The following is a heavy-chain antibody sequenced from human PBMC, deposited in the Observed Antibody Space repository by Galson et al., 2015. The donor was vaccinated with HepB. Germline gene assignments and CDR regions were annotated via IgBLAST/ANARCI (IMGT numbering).Heavy chain of an antibody. D-gene: IGHD2-15*01. V-gene: IGHV1-18*01. CDR2: ISPYKRDT. Sequence: SVKVSCKASGYTSSTYSITWVRQAPGQGLEWMEWISPYKRDTKYTRKFQGRVTMTTDTYTSTAYMEPRSLRSDDTAFYCCARGALVGVVGGSQNNWFAVWGQGTLVTVSS. CDR3: ARGALVGVVGGSQNNWFAV. CDR1: GYTSSTYS. J-gene: IGHJ5*02.